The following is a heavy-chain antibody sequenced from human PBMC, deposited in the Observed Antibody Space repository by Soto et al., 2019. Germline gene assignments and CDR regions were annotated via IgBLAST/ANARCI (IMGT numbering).Heavy chain of an antibody. D-gene: IGHD4-4*01. CDR3: SRDEGDYSNYYYGMDV. J-gene: IGHJ6*04. V-gene: IGHV3-49*03. CDR1: GFTFGDYA. Sequence: GGSLRLSCTASGFTFGDYAMSWFRQAPGKGLEWVGFIRSKAYGGTTEYAASVKGRFTISRDDSKSIAYLQMNSLKTEDTAVYYCSRDEGDYSNYYYGMDVWGKGTTVTVSS. CDR2: IRSKAYGGTT.